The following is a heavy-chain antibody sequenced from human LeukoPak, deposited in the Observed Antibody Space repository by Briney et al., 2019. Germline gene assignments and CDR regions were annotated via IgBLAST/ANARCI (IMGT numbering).Heavy chain of an antibody. CDR3: ARGRSGTAATRDYGDYFFDY. V-gene: IGHV4-39*07. D-gene: IGHD4-17*01. J-gene: IGHJ4*02. Sequence: PSQTLSLTCTVSGGSISSGDYYWSWIRQPPGKGLEWIGSIYHSGSTYYNPSLKSRVTISVDTSKNQFSLKLSSVTAADTAVYYCARGRSGTAATRDYGDYFFDYWGQGTLVTVSS. CDR2: IYHSGST. CDR1: GGSISSGDYY.